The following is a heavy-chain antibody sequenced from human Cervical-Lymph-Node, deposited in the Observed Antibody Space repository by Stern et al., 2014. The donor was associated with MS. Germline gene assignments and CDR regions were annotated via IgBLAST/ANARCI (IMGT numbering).Heavy chain of an antibody. CDR2: ISSSGGTI. CDR1: GFTFSNYG. V-gene: IGHV3-48*01. J-gene: IGHJ4*02. CDR3: ARGGAARPDY. D-gene: IGHD6-6*01. Sequence: EVQLLESGGGLVQPGGSLRLSCAASGFTFSNYGMNWVRQAPGRGLEWVSYISSSGGTISYGDSVKGRFTISRDNAKSLLYLQMNSPRAEDTAVYYCARGGAARPDYWGQGTLVTVSS.